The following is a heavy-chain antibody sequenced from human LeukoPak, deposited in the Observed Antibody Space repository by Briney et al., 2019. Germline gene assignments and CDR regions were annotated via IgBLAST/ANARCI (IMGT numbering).Heavy chain of an antibody. CDR2: IYTSGST. D-gene: IGHD3-22*01. CDR1: GGSISSYY. Sequence: SETLSLTCTVSGGSISSYYWSWIRQPAGKGLEWIGRIYTSGSTNYNPSLKSRVTMSVDTSKNQFSLKLSSVTAADTAVYYCAREEEGDSSGYAPFDYWGQGTLVTVSS. J-gene: IGHJ4*02. V-gene: IGHV4-4*07. CDR3: AREEEGDSSGYAPFDY.